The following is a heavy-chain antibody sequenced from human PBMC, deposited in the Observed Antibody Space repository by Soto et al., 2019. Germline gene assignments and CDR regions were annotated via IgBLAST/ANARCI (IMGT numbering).Heavy chain of an antibody. V-gene: IGHV1-8*01. D-gene: IGHD6-19*01. CDR3: ARGLSSSYANAFYI. J-gene: IGHJ3*02. CDR1: GYTFTSYD. CDR2: MNPNSGNT. Sequence: GASVKVSCKASGYTFTSYDINWVRQATGQGLESMGWMNPNSGNTGYAQKFQGRVTMTRNTSISTAYMELSSLRSEDTAVYYCARGLSSSYANAFYIWGQGTMVTVSS.